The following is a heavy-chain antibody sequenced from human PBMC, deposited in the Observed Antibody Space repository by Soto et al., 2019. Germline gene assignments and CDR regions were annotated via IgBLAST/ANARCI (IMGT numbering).Heavy chain of an antibody. J-gene: IGHJ4*02. CDR1: GYTFTRNA. CDR2: IDAGNGNT. D-gene: IGHD5-12*01. CDR3: ARSETDYSISDD. V-gene: IGHV1-3*01. Sequence: ASVKVSCKASGYTFTRNAIHWLRQAPGQRLEWIGKIDAGNGNTKYSQNFQGRVTITRDTSASAAYMELSTLGSEDTSIYFCARSETDYSISDDCGQGTLVTVSS.